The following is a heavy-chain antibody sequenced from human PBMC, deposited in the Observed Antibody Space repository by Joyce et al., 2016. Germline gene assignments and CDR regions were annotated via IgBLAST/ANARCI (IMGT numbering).Heavy chain of an antibody. CDR3: ASFFGVASFDP. CDR1: GFRFSTYG. D-gene: IGHD3-3*01. V-gene: IGHV3-30*03. Sequence: QVQLVESGGGVVRPGRSLRLSCVASGFRFSTYGMYWVRQPPGKGLEWVTIISYEGSKPYYADSVKGRFTVSRDNSENTLYLQMSGLRHEDTAVYFCASFFGVASFDPWGQGTLVTVSS. CDR2: ISYEGSKP. J-gene: IGHJ5*02.